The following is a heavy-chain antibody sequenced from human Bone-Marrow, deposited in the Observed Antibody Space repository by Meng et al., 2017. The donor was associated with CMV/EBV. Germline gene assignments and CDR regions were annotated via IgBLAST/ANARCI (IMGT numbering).Heavy chain of an antibody. CDR2: IIPILGIA. J-gene: IGHJ6*02. D-gene: IGHD3-10*01. CDR3: ARDGGSGNYYYYGMDV. V-gene: IGHV1-69*10. Sequence: SVKVSCKASGGTFSSYAISWVRQAPGQGLEWMGGIIPILGIANYAQKFQGRVTITADKSTSTAYMELSSLRSEDTAVYYCARDGGSGNYYYYGMDVWGQGTTVPVSS. CDR1: GGTFSSYA.